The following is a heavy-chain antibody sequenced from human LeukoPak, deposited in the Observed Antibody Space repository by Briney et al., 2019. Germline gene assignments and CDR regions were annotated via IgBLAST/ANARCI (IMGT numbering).Heavy chain of an antibody. J-gene: IGHJ4*02. CDR3: TVTQVEPAPFGY. CDR2: IKSKTDGGTT. V-gene: IGHV3-15*01. CDR1: GFTFSNAW. Sequence: PGGSLRLSCAASGFTFSNAWMSWVHQAPGKGLEWVGRIKSKTDGGTTDYAAPVKGRFTISRDDSKNTLYLQMNSLKTEDTAVYYCTVTQVEPAPFGYWGQGTLVTVSS. D-gene: IGHD1-14*01.